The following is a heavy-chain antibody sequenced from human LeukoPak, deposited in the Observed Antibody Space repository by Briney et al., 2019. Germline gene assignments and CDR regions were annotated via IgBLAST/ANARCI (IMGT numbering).Heavy chain of an antibody. V-gene: IGHV3-7*01. CDR3: ARRYFDS. J-gene: IGHJ4*02. CDR1: GFTFSSYW. Sequence: QPGGSLRLSCVAPGFTFSSYWMSWVRQAPGKGLEWVANIKQDGSEKYHVDSVKGRFTISRDNAKNSLYLQMNSLRAEDTAVYYCARRYFDSWGQGTLVTVSS. CDR2: IKQDGSEK.